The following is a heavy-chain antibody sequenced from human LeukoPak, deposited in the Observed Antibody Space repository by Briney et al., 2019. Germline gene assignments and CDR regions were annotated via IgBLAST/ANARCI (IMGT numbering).Heavy chain of an antibody. V-gene: IGHV3-11*03. CDR2: ISGSSDNT. CDR3: TRHPAEADY. CDR1: GFTFSDSY. Sequence: GGSLRLSCAASGFTFSDSYMSWGRQAPGKGLEWVSYISGSSDNTNYADSVKGRFTISRDNAKNSLYLQMNSLRAEDTAVYYCTRHPAEADYWGQGTLVTVSS. D-gene: IGHD2-15*01. J-gene: IGHJ4*02.